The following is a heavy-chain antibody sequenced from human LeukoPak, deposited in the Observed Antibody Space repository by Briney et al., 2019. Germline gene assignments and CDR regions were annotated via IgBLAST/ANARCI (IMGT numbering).Heavy chain of an antibody. CDR2: IYYSGST. V-gene: IGHV4-59*08. J-gene: IGHJ4*02. D-gene: IGHD3-10*01. Sequence: SETLSLTCTVSGGSISSYYWSWIRQPPGKGLEWIGYIYYSGSTNYNPSLKSRATISEDTSKNQFSLRLSSVTAADTAVYYCARSGITGYTPLIDWGRGTLVTVSS. CDR3: ARSGITGYTPLID. CDR1: GGSISSYY.